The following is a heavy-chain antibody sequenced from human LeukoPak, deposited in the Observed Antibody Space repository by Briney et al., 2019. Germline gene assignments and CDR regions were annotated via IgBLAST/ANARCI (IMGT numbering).Heavy chain of an antibody. CDR2: ISSSSSYI. CDR1: GLTFSSYS. Sequence: GGSLRLSCAASGLTFSSYSMNWVRQAPGKGLEWVSSISSSSSYIYYADSVKGRFTISRDNAKNSLYLQMNSLRAEDTAVYYCARNGNNWNYHFDYWGQGTLVTVSS. V-gene: IGHV3-21*01. CDR3: ARNGNNWNYHFDY. D-gene: IGHD1-7*01. J-gene: IGHJ4*02.